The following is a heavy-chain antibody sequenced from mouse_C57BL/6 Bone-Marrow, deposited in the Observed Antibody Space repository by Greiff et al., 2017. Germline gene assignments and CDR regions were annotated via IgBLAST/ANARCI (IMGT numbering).Heavy chain of an antibody. J-gene: IGHJ1*03. CDR2: IDPENGDT. CDR3: TTSLSLGWYFDV. CDR1: GFNIKDDY. Sequence: VQLKQSGAELVRPGASVKLSCTASGFNIKDDYMHWVKQRPEQGLEWIGWIDPENGDTEYASKFQGKATITADTSSNTAYLQLSSLTSEDTAVYYCTTSLSLGWYFDVWGTVTTVNVAS. V-gene: IGHV14-4*01. D-gene: IGHD3-1*01.